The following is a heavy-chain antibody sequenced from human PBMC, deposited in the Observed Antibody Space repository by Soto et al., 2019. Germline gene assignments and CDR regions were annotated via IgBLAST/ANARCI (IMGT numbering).Heavy chain of an antibody. J-gene: IGHJ6*02. D-gene: IGHD6-19*01. CDR3: ARGSVAEDSYYGMDV. CDR2: ISYDGSNK. V-gene: IGHV3-30-3*01. CDR1: GLTFSSYA. Sequence: QVQLVESGGGVVQPGRSLRLSCAASGLTFSSYAMHWVRQAPGKGLEWVAVISYDGSNKYYADSVKGRFTISRDNSKNTLYLQMNSLRAEDTAVYYCARGSVAEDSYYGMDVWGQGTTVAVSS.